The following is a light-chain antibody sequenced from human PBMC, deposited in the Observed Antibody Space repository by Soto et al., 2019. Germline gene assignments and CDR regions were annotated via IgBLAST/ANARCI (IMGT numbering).Light chain of an antibody. CDR3: QQYGNPPQT. CDR2: GAS. J-gene: IGKJ1*01. CDR1: QTVLSSY. Sequence: EIVLTQSPGTLSLSPGEAVTLSCRASQTVLSSYVAWYQQKPGQPPRLLIYGASTRAPGIPDRFSGSGSGTDFTLTISRLEPEDFGVFYCQQYGNPPQTFDQGTRVEV. V-gene: IGKV3-20*01.